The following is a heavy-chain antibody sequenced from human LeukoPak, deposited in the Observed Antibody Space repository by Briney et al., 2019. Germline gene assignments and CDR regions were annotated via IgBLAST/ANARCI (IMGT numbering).Heavy chain of an antibody. J-gene: IGHJ4*02. D-gene: IGHD2-2*01. CDR3: AKDGKVPDNFDY. CDR1: GFTFSSYG. Sequence: GGSLRLSCAASGFTFSSYGMHWVRQAPGKGLEWVAVISYDGSNKFYADSVKGRFTISRDNSKNTLYLQMNSLRAEDTAVYYCAKDGKVPDNFDYWGQGTLVTVSS. V-gene: IGHV3-30*18. CDR2: ISYDGSNK.